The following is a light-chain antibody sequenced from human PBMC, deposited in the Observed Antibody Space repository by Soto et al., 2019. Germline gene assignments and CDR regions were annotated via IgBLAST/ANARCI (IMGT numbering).Light chain of an antibody. V-gene: IGLV1-44*01. CDR1: YANVGDNT. J-gene: IGLJ1*01. Sequence: QSVLTQPSAASGTPGQRVTSCWAGSYANVGDNTVNWYQQLTGTAPKLLMYNNNQRPSGVPERFSGSKSGPSAYLAISGLQSEDGADYYCAAWEDSLTGYVFGTGTKVTVL. CDR2: NNN. CDR3: AAWEDSLTGYV.